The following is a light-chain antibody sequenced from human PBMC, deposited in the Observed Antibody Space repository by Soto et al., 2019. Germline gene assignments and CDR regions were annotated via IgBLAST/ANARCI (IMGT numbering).Light chain of an antibody. V-gene: IGLV1-40*01. CDR2: GNT. Sequence: QSVLTQPASVSGASGERVIMSCTGSSSNIGAGFDVHWYQQLPGSAPTLLIYGNTNRPTGVPDRFSGSKGGTSASLTITGLQADDEADYYCQSYDISLRGNVFGPGTKLTV. CDR1: SSNIGAGFD. CDR3: QSYDISLRGNV. J-gene: IGLJ1*01.